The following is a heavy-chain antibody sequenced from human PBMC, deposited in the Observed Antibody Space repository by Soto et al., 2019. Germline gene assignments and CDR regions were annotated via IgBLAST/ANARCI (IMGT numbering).Heavy chain of an antibody. J-gene: IGHJ6*02. V-gene: IGHV3-23*01. CDR1: GFTFSSYA. Sequence: GGSLRLSCAASGFTFSSYAMSWVRQAPGKGLEWVSAISGSGGSTYYADSVKGRFTISRDNSKNTLYLQMNSLRAEDTAVYYCAKGRVRAADYYYGMDVWGQGTTVTVSS. CDR3: AKGRVRAADYYYGMDV. CDR2: ISGSGGST. D-gene: IGHD6-25*01.